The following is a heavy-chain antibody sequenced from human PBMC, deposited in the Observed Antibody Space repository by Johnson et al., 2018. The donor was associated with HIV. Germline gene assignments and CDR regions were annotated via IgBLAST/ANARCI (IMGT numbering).Heavy chain of an antibody. Sequence: MQLVESGGGLVQPGGSLRLSCAASGITVGTNYMSWVRQAPGKGLEWVSVIFSGGSTYYADSVKGRFTISRDNSKDTLYLQMNNLTTEDTAVYSCAREGVSGSYYDAFDLWGQGTMVTVSS. V-gene: IGHV3-66*02. CDR3: AREGVSGSYYDAFDL. CDR1: GITVGTNY. D-gene: IGHD1-26*01. J-gene: IGHJ3*01. CDR2: IFSGGST.